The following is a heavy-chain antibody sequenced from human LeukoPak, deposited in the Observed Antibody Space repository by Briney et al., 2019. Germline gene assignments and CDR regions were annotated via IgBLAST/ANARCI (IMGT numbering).Heavy chain of an antibody. V-gene: IGHV1-2*02. J-gene: IGHJ4*02. D-gene: IGHD3-10*01. CDR3: ARDGRLTIFVRGIITEGSPPKN. CDR2: INPKTGGT. Sequence: ASVKVSCKASGYTFTDSYMHWVRQAPGQGLEWMGWINPKTGGTNYAQRFQCRVTMTRDTSIRTAYMELNSLRSDDTAVYYCARDGRLTIFVRGIITEGSPPKNWGQGTLVTVSS. CDR1: GYTFTDSY.